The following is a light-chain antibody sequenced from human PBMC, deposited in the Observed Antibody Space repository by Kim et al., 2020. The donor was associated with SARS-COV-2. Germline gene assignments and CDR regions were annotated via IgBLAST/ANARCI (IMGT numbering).Light chain of an antibody. J-gene: IGLJ2*01. V-gene: IGLV2-23*02. Sequence: GQSITISCTGTSSDVGSYNLVSWYQQHPGKAPKLMIYEVSKRPSGVSNRFSGSKSGNTASLTISGLQAEDEADYYCCSYAGNSIVVFGGGTQLTVL. CDR2: EVS. CDR1: SSDVGSYNL. CDR3: CSYAGNSIVV.